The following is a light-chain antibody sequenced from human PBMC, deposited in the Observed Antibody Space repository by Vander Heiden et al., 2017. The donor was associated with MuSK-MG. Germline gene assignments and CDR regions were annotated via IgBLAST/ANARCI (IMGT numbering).Light chain of an antibody. CDR3: QQGYSRPPI. V-gene: IGKV3-11*01. CDR2: GAS. Sequence: EVVLTQSPRTLSSSPGETATLSCRASQHVGDCLAWYKQKPGQAPRLLISGASKRAPDIPGRFSGYGSGTDFTLTIRNLESEDFTLYFCQQGYSRPPIFGGGTSVDSK. CDR1: QHVGDC. J-gene: IGKJ4*01.